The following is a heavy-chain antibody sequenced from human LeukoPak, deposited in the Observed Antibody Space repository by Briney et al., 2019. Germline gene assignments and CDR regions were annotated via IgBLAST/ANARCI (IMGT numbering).Heavy chain of an antibody. D-gene: IGHD2-8*01. Sequence: SETLSLTCAVSGGSISSSNWWSWVRQPPGKRLEWIGEIYHSGSTNYNPSLKSRVTISVDKSKNQFSLKLNSVTAADTAIYYCARILYYANGWFDPWGQGTLVTVSS. CDR3: ARILYYANGWFDP. CDR2: IYHSGST. V-gene: IGHV4-4*02. J-gene: IGHJ5*02. CDR1: GGSISSSNW.